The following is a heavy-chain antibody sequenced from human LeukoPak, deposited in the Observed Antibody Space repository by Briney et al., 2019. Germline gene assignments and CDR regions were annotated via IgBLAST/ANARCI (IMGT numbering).Heavy chain of an antibody. CDR1: GYTFTSYY. V-gene: IGHV1-46*01. J-gene: IGHJ3*02. CDR3: ARAYCGGDCYSAFDI. Sequence: ASVTVSCKASGYTFTSYYMHWVRQAPGQGLEWMGIINPSGGSTSYAQKFQGRATMTRDTSTSTVYMELSSLRSEDTAVYYCARAYCGGDCYSAFDIWGQGTMVTVSS. CDR2: INPSGGST. D-gene: IGHD2-21*02.